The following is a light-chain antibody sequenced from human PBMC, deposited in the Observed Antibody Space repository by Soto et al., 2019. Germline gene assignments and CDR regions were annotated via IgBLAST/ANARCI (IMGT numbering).Light chain of an antibody. CDR3: CSYAGSSTSYV. Sequence: QSVLTQPASVSGSPGQSITSSCTGTSSDVGSYNLVSWYQQHPGKAPKLLIYEVTKRPSGVSNRFSGSKSGNTASLTISGLQAEDEADYSCCSYAGSSTSYVFGPGTKVPVL. CDR2: EVT. J-gene: IGLJ1*01. CDR1: SSDVGSYNL. V-gene: IGLV2-23*02.